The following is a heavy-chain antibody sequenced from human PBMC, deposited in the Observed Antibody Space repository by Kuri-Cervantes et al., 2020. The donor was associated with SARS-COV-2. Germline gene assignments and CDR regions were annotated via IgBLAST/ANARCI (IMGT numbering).Heavy chain of an antibody. CDR2: TNQDGNGK. CDR1: GFTFSNYW. V-gene: IGHV3-7*04. D-gene: IGHD3-16*01. J-gene: IGHJ4*02. CDR3: ARDNPLYY. Sequence: GGSLRLSCAASGFTFSNYWMTWVRQAPGKGLEWVANTNQDGNGKHYADSVKGRFTISRDNAKNSLFLQMNSLRAEDTAVYYCARDNPLYYWGQGTLVTVSS.